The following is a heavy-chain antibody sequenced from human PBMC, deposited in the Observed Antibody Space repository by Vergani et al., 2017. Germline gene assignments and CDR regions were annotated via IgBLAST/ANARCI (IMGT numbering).Heavy chain of an antibody. CDR1: GFTFSSYW. J-gene: IGHJ4*02. Sequence: EVQLVESGGGLVQPGGSLRLSCAASGFTFSSYWMSWVRQAPGKGLEGVANIKRDGSEKYYVDSVKGRFTISRDNAKNSLYLQMNSLRAEDTAVYYCARDWQGVWSGYYTGDHFDYWGQGTLVTVSS. CDR3: ARDWQGVWSGYYTGDHFDY. V-gene: IGHV3-7*03. CDR2: IKRDGSEK. D-gene: IGHD3-3*01.